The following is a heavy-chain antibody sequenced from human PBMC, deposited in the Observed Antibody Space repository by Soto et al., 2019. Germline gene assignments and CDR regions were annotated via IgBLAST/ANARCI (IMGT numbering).Heavy chain of an antibody. CDR2: ISSSSSYI. CDR1: GFTFSSYS. J-gene: IGHJ4*02. V-gene: IGHV3-21*01. CDR3: AREWRKDYDFIGYLYY. Sequence: GGSLRLSCAASGFTFSSYSMNWVRQAPGKGLEWVSSISSSSSYIYYADSVKGRFTISRDNAKNSLYLQMNSLRAEDTAVYYCAREWRKDYDFIGYLYYWGQGTLVTVSS. D-gene: IGHD3-3*01.